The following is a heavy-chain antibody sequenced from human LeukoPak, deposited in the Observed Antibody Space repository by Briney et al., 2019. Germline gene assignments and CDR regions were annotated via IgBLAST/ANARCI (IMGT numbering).Heavy chain of an antibody. J-gene: IGHJ4*02. D-gene: IGHD3-16*01. V-gene: IGHV3-30*18. CDR2: ISYDGSNK. CDR1: GFTFSSYG. CDR3: AKEHYDYVWASIG. Sequence: PGGSLRLSCAASGFTFSSYGMHWICQAPGKGLEWVAVISYDGSNKYYADSVKGRFTISRDNSKNTLYLQMNSLRAEDTAVYYCAKEHYDYVWASIGWGQGTLVTVSS.